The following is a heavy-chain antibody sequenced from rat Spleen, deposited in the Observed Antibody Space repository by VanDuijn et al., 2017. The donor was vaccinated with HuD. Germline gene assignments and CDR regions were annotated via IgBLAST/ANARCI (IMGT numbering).Heavy chain of an antibody. CDR2: ISYEGSST. D-gene: IGHD1-10*01. V-gene: IGHV5-22*01. CDR1: GFTFSDYY. Sequence: EVQLVESGGGLVQPGRSLKLSCAASGFTFSDYYMARVRQAPKKGLEWVASISYEGSSTYYGDSVKGRFTISRDNAKSTLYLQMNSLRSEDTATYYFERSNYAWDYWGQGVMVTVSS. CDR3: ERSNYAWDY. J-gene: IGHJ2*01.